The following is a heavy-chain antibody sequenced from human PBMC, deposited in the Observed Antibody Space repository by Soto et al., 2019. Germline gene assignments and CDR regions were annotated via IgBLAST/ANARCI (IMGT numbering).Heavy chain of an antibody. CDR2: IWYDGSNK. V-gene: IGHV3-33*01. CDR1: GFTFVSYG. Sequence: WGSLRLSCAASGFTFVSYGMRWVRQSPGKGLEWVAVIWYDGSNKYYADSVKGRFTISRDNSKNTLYLQMNSLRAEDTAVYYCARSRVAVAVGMDVWGQGTTVTVSS. D-gene: IGHD6-19*01. CDR3: ARSRVAVAVGMDV. J-gene: IGHJ6*02.